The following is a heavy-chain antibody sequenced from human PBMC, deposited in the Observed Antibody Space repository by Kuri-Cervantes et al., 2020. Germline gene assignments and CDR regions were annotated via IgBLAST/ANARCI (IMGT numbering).Heavy chain of an antibody. CDR1: GFTFTNYA. J-gene: IGHJ4*02. Sequence: GESLKISCAVSGFTFTNYAMTWVRQAPGKGLEWVSTISTSGGSTYYADSVKGRFTISRDNSKNTLYLQMNSLRAEDTAVYYCARVWVWSSGWNYWGQGTLVTVSS. V-gene: IGHV3-23*01. D-gene: IGHD6-19*01. CDR3: ARVWVWSSGWNY. CDR2: ISTSGGST.